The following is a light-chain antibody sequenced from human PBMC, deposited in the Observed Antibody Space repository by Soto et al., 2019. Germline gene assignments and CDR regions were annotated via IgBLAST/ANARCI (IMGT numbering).Light chain of an antibody. CDR1: QSVRGW. V-gene: IGKV1-5*03. J-gene: IGKJ1*01. Sequence: DIQMTQSPSTLSASVGDRVTITCRASQSVRGWLAWYQQKPGKAPKVLIYKASTLESGVPSRFSGSGYGTEFPLTISSLQPDDFANYYCQQYIYLWTFGQGTKVEVK. CDR3: QQYIYLWT. CDR2: KAS.